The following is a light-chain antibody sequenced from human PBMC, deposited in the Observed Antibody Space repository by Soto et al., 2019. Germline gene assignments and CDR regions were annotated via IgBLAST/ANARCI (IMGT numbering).Light chain of an antibody. Sequence: QSALTQPASVSGSPGQSITISCTGTSSDVGGYNYVSWYQQHPGKAPKFMIYDVSNRPSGVSNRFSGSKSGNTASLTISALQAEDEADYSCSSHTTSNTRQTVFGTGTKLTVL. CDR2: DVS. J-gene: IGLJ1*01. CDR3: SSHTTSNTRQTV. V-gene: IGLV2-14*01. CDR1: SSDVGGYNY.